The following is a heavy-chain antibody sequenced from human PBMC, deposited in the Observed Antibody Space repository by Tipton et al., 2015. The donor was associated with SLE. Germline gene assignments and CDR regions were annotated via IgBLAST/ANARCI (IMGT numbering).Heavy chain of an antibody. Sequence: LRLSCTVSGGSISSGTYYWSWIRQPAGKGLEWIGRIYTSGSANYNPSLKSRVTMSVDTSKNQFSLKLSSVTAADTAVYYCARSHCSSPSCYSYYYMDVWGKGTTVTVSS. CDR2: IYTSGSA. J-gene: IGHJ6*03. CDR3: ARSHCSSPSCYSYYYMDV. CDR1: GGSISSGTYY. V-gene: IGHV4-61*02. D-gene: IGHD2-2*02.